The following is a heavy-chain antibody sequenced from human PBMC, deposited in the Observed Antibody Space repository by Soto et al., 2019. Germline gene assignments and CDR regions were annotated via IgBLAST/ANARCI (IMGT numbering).Heavy chain of an antibody. V-gene: IGHV1-69*06. Sequence: VASVKVSCKASGGTFSSYAISWVRQAPGQGLEWMGGIIPIFGTANYAQKFQGRVTITADKSTSTAYMELSSLRPEDTAVYYCAISDDYYDSSGYYSGHYFDYWGQGTLVTVSS. D-gene: IGHD3-22*01. CDR2: IIPIFGTA. CDR1: GGTFSSYA. CDR3: AISDDYYDSSGYYSGHYFDY. J-gene: IGHJ4*02.